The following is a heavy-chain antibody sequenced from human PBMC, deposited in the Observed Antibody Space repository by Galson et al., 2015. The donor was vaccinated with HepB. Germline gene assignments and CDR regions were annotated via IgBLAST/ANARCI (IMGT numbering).Heavy chain of an antibody. CDR1: GFTFSSYW. Sequence: SLRLSCAASGFTFSSYWMHWVRQAPGKGLVWVSRINSDGSSTSYADSVKGRFTISRDSAKNTLYLQMNSLRAEDTAVYYCARDSSYSNYVFYYGMDVWGQGTTVTVSS. CDR3: ARDSSYSNYVFYYGMDV. J-gene: IGHJ6*02. CDR2: INSDGSST. V-gene: IGHV3-74*01. D-gene: IGHD4-11*01.